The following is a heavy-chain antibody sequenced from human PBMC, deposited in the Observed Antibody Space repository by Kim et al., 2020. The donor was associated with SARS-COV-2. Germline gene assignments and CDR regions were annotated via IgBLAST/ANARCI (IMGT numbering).Heavy chain of an antibody. CDR1: GASIGTDY. CDR3: ARLPDINGWPFDY. Sequence: SETLSLTCTISGASIGTDYWTWIRQPPGGGLEWIGYIFYTGKTSYNPSLKSRVSLSLDTSRNQFSLKLNSVTAADSAVYFCARLPDINGWPFDYWAQGTLVTAPS. V-gene: IGHV4-59*08. D-gene: IGHD6-19*01. J-gene: IGHJ4*02. CDR2: IFYTGKT.